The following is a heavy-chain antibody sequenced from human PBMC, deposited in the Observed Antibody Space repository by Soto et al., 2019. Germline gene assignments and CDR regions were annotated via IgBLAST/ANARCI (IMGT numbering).Heavy chain of an antibody. CDR1: GGSISSYY. V-gene: IGHV4-59*01. J-gene: IGHJ4*02. CDR3: ARSKSGSYFRY. D-gene: IGHD1-26*01. Sequence: SETLSLTCTVSGGSISSYYWSWIRQPPGKGLEWIGYVYYGGSTNYNPSLKSRVTISVDTSKNQFSLKLSSVTAADTAVYYCARSKSGSYFRYWGQGTLVTVSS. CDR2: VYYGGST.